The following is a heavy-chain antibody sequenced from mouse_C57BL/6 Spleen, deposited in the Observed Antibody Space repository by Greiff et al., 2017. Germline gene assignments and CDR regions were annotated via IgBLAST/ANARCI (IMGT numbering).Heavy chain of an antibody. J-gene: IGHJ2*01. V-gene: IGHV1-15*01. Sequence: QVHVKQSGAELVKPGASVTLSCKASGYTFTDYEMHWVKQTPVHGLEWIGAIDPETGGTAYNQKFKGKAILTADKSSSTANMELRSLTSEDSAVYYDTGYGNFDYWGQGTTLTVSS. CDR3: TGYGNFDY. D-gene: IGHD2-1*01. CDR2: IDPETGGT. CDR1: GYTFTDYE.